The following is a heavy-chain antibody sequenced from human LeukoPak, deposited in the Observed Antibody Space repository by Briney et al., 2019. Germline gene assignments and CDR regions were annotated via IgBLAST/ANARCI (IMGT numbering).Heavy chain of an antibody. V-gene: IGHV4-59*01. D-gene: IGHD4-23*01. CDR3: AKGGTAVVTPYAFDI. CDR2: IYYSGST. CDR1: GGSISTYY. Sequence: SETLSLTCTVSGGSISTYYWSWIRQPPGKGLEWIGYIYYSGSTNYNPSVKSRVTMSVDTSKKQFSLNLSSLTAADTAVYYCAKGGTAVVTPYAFDIWGQGTMVTVSS. J-gene: IGHJ3*02.